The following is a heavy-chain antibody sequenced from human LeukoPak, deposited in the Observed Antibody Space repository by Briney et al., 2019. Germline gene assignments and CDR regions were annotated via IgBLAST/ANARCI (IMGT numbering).Heavy chain of an antibody. Sequence: ASVKVSCKASGYTFTSYGISWVRQAPGQGLEWMGWISAYNGNTNYAQKLKGRVTMTTDTSTSTAYMELRSLRSDDTAVYYCARAEMEFTIFGVVPTYFDYWGQGTLVTVSS. D-gene: IGHD3-3*01. CDR3: ARAEMEFTIFGVVPTYFDY. CDR2: ISAYNGNT. J-gene: IGHJ4*02. CDR1: GYTFTSYG. V-gene: IGHV1-18*01.